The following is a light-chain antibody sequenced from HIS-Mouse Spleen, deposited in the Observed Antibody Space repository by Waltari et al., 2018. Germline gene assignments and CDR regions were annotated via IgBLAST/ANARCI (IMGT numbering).Light chain of an antibody. CDR1: SSHGGGYNN. CDR2: VVS. V-gene: IGLV2-14*03. J-gene: IGLJ1*01. CDR3: SSYTSSSTYV. Sequence: QSALTQPASVSGSPGQSITISCPGSSSHGGGYNNVSWYQQHPAKAPKLMIYVVSNRPSGVSNRVSGSKSGNTASLTISGLQAEDEADYYCSSYTSSSTYVFGTGTKVTVL.